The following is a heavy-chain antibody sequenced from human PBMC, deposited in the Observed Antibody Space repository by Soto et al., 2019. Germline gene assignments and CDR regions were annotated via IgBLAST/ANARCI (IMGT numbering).Heavy chain of an antibody. D-gene: IGHD3-22*01. CDR3: ARKSYYDSSGYPPAGYYCGMDV. Sequence: GESLKFSVDVSGYSFTSYYIGWVRQMPGKGLEWMGIIYPSDSDTRYSPSFQVQVSISAYTSISPAYLQWSSPKGSDTAMYYRARKSYYDSSGYPPAGYYCGMDVGGQGTRVTV. CDR2: IYPSDSDT. V-gene: IGHV5-51*01. CDR1: GYSFTSYY. J-gene: IGHJ6*02.